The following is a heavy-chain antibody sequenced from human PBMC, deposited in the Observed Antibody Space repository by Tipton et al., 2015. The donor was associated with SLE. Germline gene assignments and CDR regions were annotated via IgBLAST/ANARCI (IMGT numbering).Heavy chain of an antibody. J-gene: IGHJ6*02. V-gene: IGHV3-30*04. CDR1: GFTFSSYA. CDR3: ARVLGSYYGMDV. D-gene: IGHD7-27*01. CDR2: ISYDGSN. Sequence: SLRLSCAASGFTFSSYAMHWVRQAPGTGLEWVAVISYDGSNNYADSVKGRFTISRDNSKNTLYLQMNSLRAEDTAVYYCARVLGSYYGMDVWGQGTTVTVSS.